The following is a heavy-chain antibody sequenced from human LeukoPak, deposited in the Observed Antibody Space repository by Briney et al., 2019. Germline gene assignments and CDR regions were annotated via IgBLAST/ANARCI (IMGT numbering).Heavy chain of an antibody. D-gene: IGHD5-18*01. J-gene: IGHJ4*02. CDR1: GGSISSSDYY. CDR3: ARYPTAMVSFDF. Sequence: SETLSLTCTVSGGSISSSDYYWGWIRQPPGKGLEWIGSIYYSGNTYYNPSLKSRVTISVDTSKNQFSLRLSFVTAAATAVYYCARYPTAMVSFDFWGQGTLVTVSS. CDR2: IYYSGNT. V-gene: IGHV4-39*01.